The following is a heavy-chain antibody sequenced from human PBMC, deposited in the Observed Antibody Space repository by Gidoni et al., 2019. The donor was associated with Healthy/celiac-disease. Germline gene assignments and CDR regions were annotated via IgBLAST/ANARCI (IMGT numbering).Heavy chain of an antibody. CDR1: GCTFSSNA. D-gene: IGHD3-22*01. Sequence: EVQLVEAGGGLVQPGGSLRLSSAASGCTFSSNAMSWFRQAPGKGLEWVSAISGSGGSTYYADSVKGRFTISRDNSKNTLYLQMNSLRAEDTAVYYCAKDDADYYDSRGFDYWGQGTLVTVSS. CDR3: AKDDADYYDSRGFDY. V-gene: IGHV3-23*04. CDR2: ISGSGGST. J-gene: IGHJ4*02.